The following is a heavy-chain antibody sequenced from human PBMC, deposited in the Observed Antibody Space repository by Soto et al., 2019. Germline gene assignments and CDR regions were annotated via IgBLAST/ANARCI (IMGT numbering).Heavy chain of an antibody. Sequence: TGGSLRLSCTASGCNFSSYAMGWVRQAPGEGLECVSAISSSGRSTYYADSVKGRFTISRDNSKNTLYLQMDSLRAEDMAVYYCARDRCTNGVCYAPSDYWGQGTLVTVSS. CDR1: GCNFSSYA. CDR3: ARDRCTNGVCYAPSDY. D-gene: IGHD2-8*01. V-gene: IGHV3-64*02. CDR2: ISSSGRST. J-gene: IGHJ4*02.